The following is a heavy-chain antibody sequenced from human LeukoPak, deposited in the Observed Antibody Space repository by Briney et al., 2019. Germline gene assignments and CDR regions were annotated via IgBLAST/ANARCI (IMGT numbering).Heavy chain of an antibody. CDR2: INHSGST. V-gene: IGHV4-34*01. CDR3: ARGDYYGEGYFDY. D-gene: IGHD3-10*01. CDR1: GGSFSGYY. J-gene: IGHJ4*02. Sequence: SETLSLTCAVYGGSFSGYYWSWIRQPPGKGLEWIGEINHSGSTNYNPSLKSRVTISVDTSKNQFSLKLSSVTAADTAVYYCARGDYYGEGYFDYWGQGTLVTVSS.